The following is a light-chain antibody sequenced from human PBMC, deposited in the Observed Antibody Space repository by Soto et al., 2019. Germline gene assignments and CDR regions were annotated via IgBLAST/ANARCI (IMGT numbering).Light chain of an antibody. V-gene: IGLV4-69*01. Sequence: QLVLNQSPSASASLGASVKLTCTLSSGHSSYAIAWHQQQPEKGPRYLMKLNSDGSHYKGGGIPDRFSGSSSGAERYLTISSLQSEDEADYYCQTWGTGIQVFGTGTKLTVL. J-gene: IGLJ1*01. CDR3: QTWGTGIQV. CDR2: LNSDGSH. CDR1: SGHSSYA.